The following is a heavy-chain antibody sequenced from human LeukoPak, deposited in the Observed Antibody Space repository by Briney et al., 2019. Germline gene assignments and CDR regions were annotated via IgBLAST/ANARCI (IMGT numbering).Heavy chain of an antibody. CDR2: TYYRSKWYN. CDR1: GDSFSSNSAA. Sequence: SQTLSLTCALSGDSFSSNSAAWNWIRQSPSRGLEWLGRTYYRSKWYNDYAGSVKSRITINPDTSKNQFSLQVNSVTPEDTAVYYCARGSQGDGYSADEAFDVWGQGTMVTVSP. V-gene: IGHV6-1*01. D-gene: IGHD5-24*01. CDR3: ARGSQGDGYSADEAFDV. J-gene: IGHJ3*01.